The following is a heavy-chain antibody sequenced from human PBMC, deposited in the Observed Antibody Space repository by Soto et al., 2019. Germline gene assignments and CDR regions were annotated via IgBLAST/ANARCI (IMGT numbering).Heavy chain of an antibody. Sequence: ASVKVSCKASGYTFTGYYMHWVRQAPGQGLEWMGWINPNSGGTNYAQKFQGWVTMTRDTSISTAYMELSRLRSDDTAVYYCARDVYDSSGYYPATPLFDYWGQGTLVTVSS. CDR3: ARDVYDSSGYYPATPLFDY. CDR2: INPNSGGT. CDR1: GYTFTGYY. D-gene: IGHD3-22*01. J-gene: IGHJ4*02. V-gene: IGHV1-2*04.